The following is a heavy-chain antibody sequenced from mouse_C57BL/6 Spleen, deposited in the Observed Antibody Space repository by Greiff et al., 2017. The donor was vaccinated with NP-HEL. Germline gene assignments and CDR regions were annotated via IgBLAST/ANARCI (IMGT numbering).Heavy chain of an antibody. Sequence: EVKVEESGPGLVKPSQSLSLTCSVTGYSITSGYYWNWIRQFPGNKLEWMGYISYDGSNNYNPSLKNRISITRDTSKNQFFLKLNSVTTEDTATYYCARGGGYDAMDYWGQGTSVTVSS. V-gene: IGHV3-6*01. CDR3: ARGGGYDAMDY. CDR1: GYSITSGYY. CDR2: ISYDGSN. J-gene: IGHJ4*01. D-gene: IGHD1-1*02.